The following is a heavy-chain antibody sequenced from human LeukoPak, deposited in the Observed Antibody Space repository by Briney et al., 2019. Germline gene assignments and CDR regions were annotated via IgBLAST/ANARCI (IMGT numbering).Heavy chain of an antibody. D-gene: IGHD3-16*01. J-gene: IGHJ5*02. CDR2: INPSGGST. CDR3: ARDLGYLWFDP. V-gene: IGHV1-46*01. Sequence: GASVKVSCKASGYTFTSYYMHWVRQAPGQGLEWMGIINPSGGSTSYPQKFQGRVTMTRYKSTNTVYIELRSQISEDTAVFYCARDLGYLWFDPWGKEALVTVSS. CDR1: GYTFTSYY.